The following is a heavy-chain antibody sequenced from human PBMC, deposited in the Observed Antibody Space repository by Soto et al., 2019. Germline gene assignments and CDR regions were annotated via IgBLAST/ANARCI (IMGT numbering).Heavy chain of an antibody. D-gene: IGHD5-12*01. CDR3: ALVSGYDFGDAFDI. CDR1: GFTFSAYY. CDR2: INPNSGGT. V-gene: IGHV1-2*04. Sequence: ASVKVSCKASGFTFSAYYIYWVRQAPGQGLEWIGWINPNSGGTNYAQKFQGWVTMTRDTSISTAYMELSRLRSDDTAVYYCALVSGYDFGDAFDIWGQGTMVTVSS. J-gene: IGHJ3*02.